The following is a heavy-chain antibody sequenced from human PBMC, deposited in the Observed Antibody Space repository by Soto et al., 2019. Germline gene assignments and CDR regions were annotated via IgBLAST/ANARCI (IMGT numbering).Heavy chain of an antibody. CDR3: AKDLHNMVRGLFDDY. CDR2: TSGSGGST. J-gene: IGHJ4*02. V-gene: IGHV3-23*01. CDR1: GFTFSSYA. D-gene: IGHD3-10*01. Sequence: GSLRLSCAASGFTFSSYAMSWVRQAPGKGLEWVSATSGSGGSTYYADSVKGRFTISRDNSKNTLYLQMNSLRAEDTAVYYCAKDLHNMVRGLFDDYWGQGTLVTVSS.